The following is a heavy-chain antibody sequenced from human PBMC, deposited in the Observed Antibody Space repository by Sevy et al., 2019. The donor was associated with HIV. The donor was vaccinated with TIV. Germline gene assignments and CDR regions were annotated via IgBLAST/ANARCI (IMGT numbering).Heavy chain of an antibody. CDR3: ARVKTRGGNDY. Sequence: SETLSLTCAVSGYSISSGYFWGWIRQPPGRGLGWIGTISHTGNTFYNPSFKSRVTISVDTSKNQFSLKVNSVTAADTAVYYCARVKTRGGNDYWGQGTLVTVST. J-gene: IGHJ4*02. D-gene: IGHD6-25*01. CDR1: GYSISSGYF. CDR2: ISHTGNT. V-gene: IGHV4-38-2*01.